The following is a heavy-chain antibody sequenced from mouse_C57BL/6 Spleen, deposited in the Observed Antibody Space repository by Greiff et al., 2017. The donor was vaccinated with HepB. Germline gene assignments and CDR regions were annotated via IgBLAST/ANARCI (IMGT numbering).Heavy chain of an antibody. D-gene: IGHD1-1*01. CDR2: IHPNSGST. CDR3: ARIGYGSSYVAY. CDR1: GYTFTSYW. V-gene: IGHV1-64*01. Sequence: VKLQQPGAELVKPGASVKLSCKASGYTFTSYWMHWVKQRPGQGLEWIGMIHPNSGSTNYNEKFKSKATLTVDKSSSTAYMQLSSLTSEDSAVYYCARIGYGSSYVAYWGQGTLVTVSA. J-gene: IGHJ3*01.